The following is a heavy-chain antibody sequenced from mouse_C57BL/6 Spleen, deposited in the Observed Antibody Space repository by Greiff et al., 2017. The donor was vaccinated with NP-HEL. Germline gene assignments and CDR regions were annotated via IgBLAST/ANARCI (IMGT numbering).Heavy chain of an antibody. V-gene: IGHV5-12*01. CDR1: GFTFSDYY. J-gene: IGHJ4*01. Sequence: EVKLVESGGGLVQPGGSLKLSCAASGFTFSDYYMYWVRQTPEKRLEWVAYISNGGGSTYYPDTVKGRFTISRDNAKNTLYLQMSRLKSDDTAMYYCARQPDYDYLYYYAMDYWGQGTSVTVSS. D-gene: IGHD2-4*01. CDR2: ISNGGGST. CDR3: ARQPDYDYLYYYAMDY.